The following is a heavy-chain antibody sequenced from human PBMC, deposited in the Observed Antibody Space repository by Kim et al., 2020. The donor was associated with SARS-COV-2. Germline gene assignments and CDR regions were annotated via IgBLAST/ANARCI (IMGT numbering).Heavy chain of an antibody. CDR3: ARDREYYDIWTGYLRGGGIYYYYGMDV. V-gene: IGHV3-30*04. Sequence: GGSLRLSCAASGFTFSSYAMHWVRQAPGKGLEWVAVISYDGSNKYYADSVKGRFTISRDKSKNTLYLQMNSLRAEDTAVYYCARDREYYDIWTGYLRGGGIYYYYGMDVWGQGTTVTVSS. J-gene: IGHJ6*02. CDR1: GFTFSSYA. D-gene: IGHD3-9*01. CDR2: ISYDGSNK.